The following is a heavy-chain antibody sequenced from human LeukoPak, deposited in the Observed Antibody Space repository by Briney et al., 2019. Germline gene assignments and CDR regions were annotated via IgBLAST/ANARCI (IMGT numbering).Heavy chain of an antibody. J-gene: IGHJ4*02. D-gene: IGHD4/OR15-4a*01. Sequence: GGSLRLSCAASGFTFSRSVMHWVRQTPGKGLEWLAFIPFDGTNENCADSVKGRFTISRDNSKNTLYLQMNSLRADDTAIYYCAKDGTNYEFDHWGQGTLVTVSA. CDR2: IPFDGTNE. V-gene: IGHV3-30*02. CDR3: AKDGTNYEFDH. CDR1: GFTFSRSV.